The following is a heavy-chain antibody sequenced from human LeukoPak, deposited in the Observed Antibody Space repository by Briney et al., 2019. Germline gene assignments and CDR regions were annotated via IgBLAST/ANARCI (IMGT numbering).Heavy chain of an antibody. CDR3: AKDFPHYYESSHGMDA. J-gene: IGHJ6*02. CDR1: GFSFGGYE. D-gene: IGHD3-22*01. Sequence: GGSLRLSCAASGFSFGGYEMNWVRQAPGKGLEWVSYISTTGSTVYYADSVEGRFTISRDNAKNLLYLQMNSLRAEDAAVYYCAKDFPHYYESSHGMDAWGQGATVTVSS. V-gene: IGHV3-48*03. CDR2: ISTTGSTV.